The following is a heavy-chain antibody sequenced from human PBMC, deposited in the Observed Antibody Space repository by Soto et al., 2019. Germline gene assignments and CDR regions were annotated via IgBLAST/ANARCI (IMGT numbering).Heavy chain of an antibody. V-gene: IGHV3-23*01. Sequence: ESLKISCAASGFTFNSYAMYWVRQAPGKGLEWVSSISGGGGGTYYADSVKGRLTISRDNSKNTLYLQMNSLRAEDTALYYCAKGSHYAILTAYHAFDYWGRGTLVTVAS. CDR2: ISGGGGGT. D-gene: IGHD3-9*01. J-gene: IGHJ4*02. CDR1: GFTFNSYA. CDR3: AKGSHYAILTAYHAFDY.